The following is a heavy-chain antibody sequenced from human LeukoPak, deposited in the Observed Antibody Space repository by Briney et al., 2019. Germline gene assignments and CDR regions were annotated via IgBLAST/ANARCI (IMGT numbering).Heavy chain of an antibody. CDR3: AKALGGYSSGWDYPFDI. D-gene: IGHD6-19*01. V-gene: IGHV3-23*01. CDR1: GFTFSSYA. J-gene: IGHJ3*02. CDR2: ISGSGGST. Sequence: GGSLRLSCAASGFTFSSYAMSWVRQAPGKGLEWVSAISGSGGSTYYADSVKGRFTISRDNSKNTLYLQMNSLRAEDTAVYYCAKALGGYSSGWDYPFDIWGQGTMVTVSS.